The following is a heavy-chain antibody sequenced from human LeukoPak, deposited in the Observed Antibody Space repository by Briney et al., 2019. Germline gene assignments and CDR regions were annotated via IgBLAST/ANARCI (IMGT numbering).Heavy chain of an antibody. V-gene: IGHV1-2*02. Sequence: GASVKVSCKASGYSFTGYYMHWVRQAPGQGLEWMGWINPNSGGTNYAQKFQGRVTMTRDMSISTAYMELSRLRSDDTAVYYCARSHGGITIRNWFDPWGQGTLVTVSS. D-gene: IGHD3-3*01. CDR1: GYSFTGYY. J-gene: IGHJ5*02. CDR2: INPNSGGT. CDR3: ARSHGGITIRNWFDP.